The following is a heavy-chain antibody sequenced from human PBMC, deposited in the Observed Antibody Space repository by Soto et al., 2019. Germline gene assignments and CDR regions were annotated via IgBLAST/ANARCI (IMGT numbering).Heavy chain of an antibody. V-gene: IGHV6-1*01. Sequence: SQTLSLTCAISGDSVSSNTASWNWIRRSPSRGLEWLGRTYLRSKWYNDYAVSVNSRIIINTDTSNNQFSLQLNSVTPEDTAVYFCAKGDNLGPKTGYAFDPWGQGIMVTVSS. CDR1: GDSVSSNTAS. CDR3: AKGDNLGPKTGYAFDP. J-gene: IGHJ5*02. CDR2: TYLRSKWYN. D-gene: IGHD5-12*01.